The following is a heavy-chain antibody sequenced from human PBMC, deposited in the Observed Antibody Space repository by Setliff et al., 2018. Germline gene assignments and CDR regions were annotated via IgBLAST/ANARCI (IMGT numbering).Heavy chain of an antibody. CDR1: GGSISSSSYY. CDR2: INYSGST. J-gene: IGHJ4*02. Sequence: SETLSLTCTVSGGSISSSSYYWGWIRQPPGKGLEWIGNINYSGSTYYNPSLKSRVTISVDTSKNQFSLKLSSVTAADTAVYYCARRETYYNFWSGYYAYWGQGTLVTVS. CDR3: ARRETYYNFWSGYYAY. V-gene: IGHV4-39*07. D-gene: IGHD3-3*01.